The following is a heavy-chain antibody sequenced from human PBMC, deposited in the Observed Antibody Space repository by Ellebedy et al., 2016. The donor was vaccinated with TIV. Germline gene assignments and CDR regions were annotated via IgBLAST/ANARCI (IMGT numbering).Heavy chain of an antibody. CDR1: GGSISSSSYY. CDR2: IYYSGST. V-gene: IGHV4-39*07. D-gene: IGHD6-19*01. Sequence: SETLSLTCTVLGGSISSSSYYWGWIRQPPGKGLEWIGSIYYSGSTYYNPSLKSRVTISVNTSKNQFSLKLSSVTAADTAVYYCARERGIAVTGTEGMDVWGQGPRSPSP. J-gene: IGHJ6*02. CDR3: ARERGIAVTGTEGMDV.